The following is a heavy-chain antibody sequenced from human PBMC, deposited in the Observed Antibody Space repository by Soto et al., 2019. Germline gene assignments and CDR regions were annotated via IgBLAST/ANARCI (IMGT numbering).Heavy chain of an antibody. CDR1: GGSISSYY. CDR2: IYYSGRT. D-gene: IGHD4-17*01. Sequence: SETLSLTCTVSGGSISSYYWSWIRQPPGKGLEWIGYIYYSGRTNYNPSLKSRVTISVDTSKNQFSLKLASVTAADTAVYYCARHPTVTEYYFDYWGQGTLVTVSS. CDR3: ARHPTVTEYYFDY. V-gene: IGHV4-59*08. J-gene: IGHJ4*02.